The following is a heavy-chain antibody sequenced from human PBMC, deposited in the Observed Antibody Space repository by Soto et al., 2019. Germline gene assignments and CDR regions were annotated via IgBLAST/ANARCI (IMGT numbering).Heavy chain of an antibody. V-gene: IGHV1-3*01. D-gene: IGHD6-13*01. Sequence: ASVEVCCKESGYTLASYARRWVRQAPGQRLEWMGWINAGNGNTKYSQKFQGRVTITRDTSASTAYMELSSLRSEDTAVYYCARDPEAAAVDYWGQGTLVTVSS. CDR3: ARDPEAAAVDY. CDR1: GYTLASYA. CDR2: INAGNGNT. J-gene: IGHJ4*02.